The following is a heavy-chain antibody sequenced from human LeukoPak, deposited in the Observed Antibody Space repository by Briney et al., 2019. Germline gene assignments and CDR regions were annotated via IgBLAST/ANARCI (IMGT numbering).Heavy chain of an antibody. CDR1: GASISGYY. V-gene: IGHV4-59*01. CDR3: ARLRDSNNWYAVDY. J-gene: IGHJ4*02. Sequence: SETLSLTCTVSGASISGYYWNWIRQPPGKGLEWIGYIYYTGSSYYNPSLKSRVTLSVDMSKNQFSLKLNSVTAADTAVYYCARLRDSNNWYAVDYWGQGTLVTVSS. D-gene: IGHD6-13*01. CDR2: IYYTGSS.